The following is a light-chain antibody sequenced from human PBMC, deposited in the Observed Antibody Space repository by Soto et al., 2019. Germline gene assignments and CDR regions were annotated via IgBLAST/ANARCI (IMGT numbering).Light chain of an antibody. CDR1: QSISTN. Sequence: DIHMTQSPSSLSASIGDRFTITFRASQSISTNLNWYQQKPGTAPKLLIFSASTLQSGVPSRFSGSGSGTNFTLTISSLQPEDFATYHCQQSYSSHTYGQGTKV. CDR2: SAS. CDR3: QQSYSSHT. V-gene: IGKV1-39*01. J-gene: IGKJ2*01.